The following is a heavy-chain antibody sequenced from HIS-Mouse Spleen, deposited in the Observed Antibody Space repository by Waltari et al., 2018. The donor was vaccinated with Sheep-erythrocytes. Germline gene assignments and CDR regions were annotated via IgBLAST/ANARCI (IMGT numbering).Heavy chain of an antibody. CDR2: IYYSGST. Sequence: QLQLQESGPGLVKPSETLSLTCTVSGGSISSSSYYWGWIRQPPGKGLEWIGSIYYSGSTYHNPSLKSRVTISVDTSKNQFSLKLSSVTAADTAVYYCAREGPPSGGLRYYSIFGAIFDYWGQGTLVTVSS. CDR1: GGSISSSSYY. J-gene: IGHJ4*02. V-gene: IGHV4-39*07. D-gene: IGHD3-3*01. CDR3: AREGPPSGGLRYYSIFGAIFDY.